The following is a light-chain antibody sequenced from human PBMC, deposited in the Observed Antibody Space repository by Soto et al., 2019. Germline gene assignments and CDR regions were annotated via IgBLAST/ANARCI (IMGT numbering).Light chain of an antibody. Sequence: QSALTQPPSASGSPGQSVTISCTGTSGDVGGYNFVSWYQQHRGTAPKLMFYEVSKRPSGVPDRFSGSKSGNAASLPVSGLQAEDEADYYCSSYAGSKNFVFGGGTKVTVL. J-gene: IGLJ2*01. CDR3: SSYAGSKNFV. CDR2: EVS. CDR1: SGDVGGYNF. V-gene: IGLV2-8*01.